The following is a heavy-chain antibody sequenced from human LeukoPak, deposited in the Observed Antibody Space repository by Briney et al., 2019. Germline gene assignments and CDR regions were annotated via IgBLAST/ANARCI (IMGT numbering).Heavy chain of an antibody. J-gene: IGHJ4*02. Sequence: GGSLRLSCAAPGFTFSSYAMHWVRQAPGKGLGWGAVISYDGSNKYYADSVKGRFTISRDNSKNTLYLQMNILRVEDTAVYYCSRDRTPLGGYSSCWFHFDYWGQGTLVTVSS. CDR3: SRDRTPLGGYSSCWFHFDY. D-gene: IGHD6-19*01. V-gene: IGHV3-30*04. CDR1: GFTFSSYA. CDR2: ISYDGSNK.